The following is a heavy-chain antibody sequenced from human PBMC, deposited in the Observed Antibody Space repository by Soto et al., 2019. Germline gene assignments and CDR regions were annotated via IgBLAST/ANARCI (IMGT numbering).Heavy chain of an antibody. V-gene: IGHV3-30*18. CDR2: ISYDGSNK. CDR1: GFTFSSYG. J-gene: IGHJ6*02. CDR3: AKDEDDCWSGYVYSYGMDV. D-gene: IGHD3-3*01. Sequence: GGSLRLACAASGFTFSSYGMHWVRQAPGKGLEWVAVISYDGSNKYYADSVKGRFTISRDNSKNTLYLQMNSLRAEDTAVYYCAKDEDDCWSGYVYSYGMDVWGQGTTVTVSS.